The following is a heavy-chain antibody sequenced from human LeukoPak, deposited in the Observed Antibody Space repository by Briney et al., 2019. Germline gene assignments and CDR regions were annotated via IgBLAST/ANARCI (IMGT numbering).Heavy chain of an antibody. CDR2: ISGSGDIT. V-gene: IGHV3-23*01. CDR1: AFTFNTYA. J-gene: IGHJ3*02. Sequence: GGSLRLSCAASAFTFNTYAMSWVRQAPGKGLEWVSAISGSGDITYYADSVKGRFTISRDNSKNTLYLQMNSLRAEDTAVYYCAKDPTWKRVSPAFDIRGQGTMVTVSS. D-gene: IGHD1-1*01. CDR3: AKDPTWKRVSPAFDI.